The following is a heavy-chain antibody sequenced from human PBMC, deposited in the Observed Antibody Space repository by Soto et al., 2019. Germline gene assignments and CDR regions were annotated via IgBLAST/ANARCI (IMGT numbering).Heavy chain of an antibody. CDR3: ARGLRRNWFDP. CDR1: GGSFSGYY. D-gene: IGHD4-17*01. Sequence: PSETLSLTCAVYGGSFSGYYWSWIRQPPGKGLEWIGEINHSGSTNYNPSLKSRVTISVDTSKNQFSLKLSSVTAADTAVYYCARGLRRNWFDPWGQGTLVTVSS. J-gene: IGHJ5*02. V-gene: IGHV4-34*01. CDR2: INHSGST.